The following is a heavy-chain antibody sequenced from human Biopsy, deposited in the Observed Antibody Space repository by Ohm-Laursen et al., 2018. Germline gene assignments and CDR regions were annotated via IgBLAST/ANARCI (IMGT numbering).Heavy chain of an antibody. CDR1: GVSITSYY. CDR2: TYKGGNT. CDR3: ARDLPSSYYYAMDV. V-gene: IGHV4-4*07. Sequence: SDTLSLTCTVSGVSITSYYWSWIRPPAGKGLEWIGHTYKGGNTNHNPSLKSRVSMSVDTSKNQLSLTLRSVTAADTAVYYCARDLPSSYYYAMDVWGQGTTVTVSS. J-gene: IGHJ6*02.